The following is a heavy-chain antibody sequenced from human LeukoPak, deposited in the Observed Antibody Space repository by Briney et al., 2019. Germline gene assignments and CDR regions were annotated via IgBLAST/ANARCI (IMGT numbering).Heavy chain of an antibody. CDR1: GFTFSQKP. CDR2: IYSGGST. V-gene: IGHV3-53*01. Sequence: PGRSLRLSCAASGFTFSQKPMHWVRQAPGKGLEWVSVIYSGGSTYYADSVKGRFTISRDNSKNTLYLQMNSLRAEDTAVYYCARDIKRYYYDSSGSDYWGQGTLVTVSS. D-gene: IGHD3-22*01. CDR3: ARDIKRYYYDSSGSDY. J-gene: IGHJ4*02.